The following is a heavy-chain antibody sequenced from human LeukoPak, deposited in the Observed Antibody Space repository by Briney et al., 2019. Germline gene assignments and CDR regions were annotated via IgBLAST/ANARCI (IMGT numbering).Heavy chain of an antibody. J-gene: IGHJ4*02. CDR3: ARAPAGVAAAGIFFDY. D-gene: IGHD6-13*01. CDR2: IYYSGST. Sequence: SEPLSLTCTVSGGSISSYYWSWIRQPPGKGLEGIGYIYYSGSTNYNPSLKSRVTISVDTSKNQFSLKLSSVTAADTAVYYCARAPAGVAAAGIFFDYWGQGTLVTVSS. CDR1: GGSISSYY. V-gene: IGHV4-59*01.